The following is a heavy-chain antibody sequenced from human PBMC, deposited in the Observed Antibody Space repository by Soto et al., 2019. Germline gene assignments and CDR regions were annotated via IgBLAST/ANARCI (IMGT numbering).Heavy chain of an antibody. CDR3: TKAGADYKYYMDV. Sequence: GGSLRLSCAASGFTFSSYAMRWVRQAPGKGLEWVSAISGSGGNTNYADSVKGRFTVSRDNSKNTLYLQMSSLRAEDTALYYCTKAGADYKYYMDVWGKGTTVTVSS. CDR1: GFTFSSYA. V-gene: IGHV3-23*01. D-gene: IGHD3-10*01. J-gene: IGHJ6*03. CDR2: ISGSGGNT.